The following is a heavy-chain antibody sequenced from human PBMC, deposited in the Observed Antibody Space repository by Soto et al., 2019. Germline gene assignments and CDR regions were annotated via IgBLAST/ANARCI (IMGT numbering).Heavy chain of an antibody. CDR1: GYSFTSYW. Sequence: RGESLKISCKGSGYSFTSYWISWVRQMPGKGLEWMGRIDPSDSYTNYSPSFQGHVTISADKSISTAYLQWSSLKASDTAMYYCASPGIAAAGTHYGMDVWGQGTTVTVSS. CDR2: IDPSDSYT. CDR3: ASPGIAAAGTHYGMDV. V-gene: IGHV5-10-1*01. J-gene: IGHJ6*02. D-gene: IGHD6-13*01.